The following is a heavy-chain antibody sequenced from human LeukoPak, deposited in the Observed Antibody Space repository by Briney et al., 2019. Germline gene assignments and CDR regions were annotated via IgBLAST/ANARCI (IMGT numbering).Heavy chain of an antibody. J-gene: IGHJ4*02. CDR1: GGSISSGAYY. V-gene: IGHV4-30-4*08. CDR2: IYYSGST. D-gene: IGHD2-21*02. CDR3: ARVPLSRWGPLDY. Sequence: SQTLSLTCTVSGGSISSGAYYWSWIRQPPGKGLEWIGYIYYSGSTYYNPSLKSRVTISVDTSKNQFSLKLSSVTAADTAVYYCARVPLSRWGPLDYWGQGTLVTVSS.